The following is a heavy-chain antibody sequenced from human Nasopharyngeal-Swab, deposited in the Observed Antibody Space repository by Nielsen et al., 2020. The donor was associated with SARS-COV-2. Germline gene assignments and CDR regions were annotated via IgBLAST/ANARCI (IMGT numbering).Heavy chain of an antibody. J-gene: IGHJ6*02. D-gene: IGHD4-17*01. CDR2: INTNTGNP. Sequence: ASVKVSCKASGYTFTSYAMNRVRQAPGQGLEWMGWINTNTGNPTYAQGFTGRFVFSLDTSVSTAYLQISSLKAEDTAVYYCARDKTPTTVTTGCYGMDVWGQGTTVTVSS. CDR3: ARDKTPTTVTTGCYGMDV. V-gene: IGHV7-4-1*02. CDR1: GYTFTSYA.